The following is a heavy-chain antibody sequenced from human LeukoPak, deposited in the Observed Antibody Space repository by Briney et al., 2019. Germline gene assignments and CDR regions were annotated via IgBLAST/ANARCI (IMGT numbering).Heavy chain of an antibody. CDR3: ARGASDSEFDY. CDR2: ISYDGSNK. V-gene: IGHV3-30-3*01. Sequence: GGSLRLSCAASGFTFSSYAMHWVRQAPGKGLEWVAVISYDGSNKYYADSVKGRFTISRDNSKNTLYLQMNSLRAEDTAVYYCARGASDSEFDYWGQGTLVTVSS. CDR1: GFTFSSYA. D-gene: IGHD1-14*01. J-gene: IGHJ4*02.